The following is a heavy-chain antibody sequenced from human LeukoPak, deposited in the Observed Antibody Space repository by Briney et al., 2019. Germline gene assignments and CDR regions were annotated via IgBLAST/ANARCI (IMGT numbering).Heavy chain of an antibody. J-gene: IGHJ3*02. V-gene: IGHV3-53*01. CDR2: IYSGGST. CDR3: ARDRITMVRGAIDAFDI. Sequence: GGSLRLSCAASGFTVSGNYMGWVRQAPGKGLEWVSVIYSGGSTYYADSVKGRFTISRDNSKNTLYLQMNSLRAEDTAVYYCARDRITMVRGAIDAFDIWGQGTMVTVSS. D-gene: IGHD3-10*01. CDR1: GFTVSGNY.